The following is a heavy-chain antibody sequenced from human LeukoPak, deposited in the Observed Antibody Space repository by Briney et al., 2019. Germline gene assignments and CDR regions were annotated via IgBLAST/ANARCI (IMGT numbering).Heavy chain of an antibody. CDR3: ARGDNIVLMVYAPTL. CDR1: GISFGSYW. CDR2: IKGDGSEK. J-gene: IGHJ4*02. D-gene: IGHD2-8*01. V-gene: IGHV3-7*01. Sequence: GGSLRLSCGASGISFGSYWMSWVRQAPGKGLEWVANIKGDGSEKFYQDSVKGRFTISRDNAKNSLYLQMNSLRAEDTAVYYCARGDNIVLMVYAPTLWGQGTLVTVSS.